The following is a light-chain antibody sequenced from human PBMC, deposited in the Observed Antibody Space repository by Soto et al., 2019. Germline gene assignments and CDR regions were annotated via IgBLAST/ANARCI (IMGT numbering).Light chain of an antibody. V-gene: IGKV3-20*01. CDR2: SAS. CDR1: QNLGTLY. Sequence: EIVLTQSPGTLSLSPLDRVTLXWRASQNLGTLYLAWFQQKSGQAPRLLIYSASRRATGIPDRFTGSGSGTDFTLTINRVEPEDFAVYYCQQYNNWPPVTFGQGTKVDIK. CDR3: QQYNNWPPVT. J-gene: IGKJ1*01.